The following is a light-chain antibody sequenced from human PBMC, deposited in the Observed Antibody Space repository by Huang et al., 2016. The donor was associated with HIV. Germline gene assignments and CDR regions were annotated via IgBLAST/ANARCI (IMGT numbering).Light chain of an antibody. CDR2: DTS. CDR1: LSEGSS. J-gene: IGKJ5*01. V-gene: IGKV3-11*01. Sequence: EIELTQSPATLSLSPGERATLSCRASLSEGSSLAWYQQRPGQSPRLLIYDTSNRASDIPARFSGGGSGPDFTLTIDSLEPEDFAVYYCQQRLYWPPRVTFGQGTRLEIK. CDR3: QQRLYWPPRVT.